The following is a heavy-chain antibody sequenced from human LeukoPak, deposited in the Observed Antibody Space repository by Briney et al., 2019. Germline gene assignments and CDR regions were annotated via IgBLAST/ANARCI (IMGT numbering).Heavy chain of an antibody. Sequence: GGSLRLSCAASGFTFDDYGMSWVRQAPGKGLEWVSGINWNGGSTGYADSVKGRFTISRDNAKNSLYLQMNSLRAEDTALYYCAGDGGLPYYFDYWGQGTLVTVSS. D-gene: IGHD2-15*01. CDR3: AGDGGLPYYFDY. CDR1: GFTFDDYG. V-gene: IGHV3-20*04. J-gene: IGHJ4*02. CDR2: INWNGGST.